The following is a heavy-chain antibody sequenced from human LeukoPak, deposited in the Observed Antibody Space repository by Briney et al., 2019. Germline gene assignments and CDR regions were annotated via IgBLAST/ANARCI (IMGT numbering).Heavy chain of an antibody. Sequence: SETLSLTCTVSDGSISGFYWSWIRQPAGKGLEWIGRIYYSGSTTYNPSLKSRVTMSIDTSKNQFSLKLSSVTAADAAVYYCARVAYGDYYFDYWGQGTLVTVSS. CDR1: DGSISGFY. J-gene: IGHJ4*02. D-gene: IGHD4-17*01. CDR3: ARVAYGDYYFDY. V-gene: IGHV4-4*07. CDR2: IYYSGST.